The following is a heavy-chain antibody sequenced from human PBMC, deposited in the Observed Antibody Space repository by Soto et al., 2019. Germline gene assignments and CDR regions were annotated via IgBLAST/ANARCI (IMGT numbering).Heavy chain of an antibody. D-gene: IGHD2-15*01. CDR2: ISYDGSNK. Sequence: SLRLSCAASGFTFSSYAMHWVRQAPGKGLEWVAVISYDGSNKYYADSVKGRFTISRDNSKNTLYLQMNSLRAEDTAVYYCARDQDIVVVVAGPGRWFDPWGQGTLVTVSS. V-gene: IGHV3-30-3*01. CDR3: ARDQDIVVVVAGPGRWFDP. CDR1: GFTFSSYA. J-gene: IGHJ5*02.